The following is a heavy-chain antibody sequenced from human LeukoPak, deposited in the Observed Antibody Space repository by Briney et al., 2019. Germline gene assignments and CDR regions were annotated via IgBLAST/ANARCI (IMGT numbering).Heavy chain of an antibody. CDR2: IWYDGSNK. Sequence: PGGSLRLSCAASGFTFSSYGMHRVRQAPGKGLEWVAVIWYDGSNKYYADSVKGRFTISRDNSKNTLYLQMNSQRAEDTAVYYCAKERDFWSGYYTGLDYWGQGTLVTVSS. CDR1: GFTFSSYG. D-gene: IGHD3-3*01. V-gene: IGHV3-33*06. CDR3: AKERDFWSGYYTGLDY. J-gene: IGHJ4*02.